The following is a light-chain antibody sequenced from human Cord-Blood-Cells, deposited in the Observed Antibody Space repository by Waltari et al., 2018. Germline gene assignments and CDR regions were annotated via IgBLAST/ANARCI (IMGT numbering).Light chain of an antibody. J-gene: IGKJ5*01. V-gene: IGKV3-11*01. CDR2: DAS. CDR3: QQRSNWPPIT. CDR1: QSVSSY. Sequence: EIVLTQSPATLSLSPGERATLSCRASQSVSSYLAWYQQKPGQAPRLLIYDASNRATCIPARFSGSGSGTDFTLTISSLELEDFAVYYCQQRSNWPPITFGQMTLQEIK.